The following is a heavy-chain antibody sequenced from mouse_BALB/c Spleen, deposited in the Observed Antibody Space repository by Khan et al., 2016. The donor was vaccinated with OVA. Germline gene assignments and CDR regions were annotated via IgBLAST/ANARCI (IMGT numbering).Heavy chain of an antibody. D-gene: IGHD3-1*01. J-gene: IGHJ2*01. Sequence: QVQLKESGPELVRPGTSVKISCKAAGYTFTNYWIGWVKQRPGHGLEWIGDIFTGGGYTNYNEKFKGQVTLTADTSSSTAYLQLSSLKSEDSAVYYWERGGASRATGDYIDYWGQGTTLTVSS. CDR2: IFTGGGYT. V-gene: IGHV1-63*02. CDR1: GYTFTNYW. CDR3: ERGGASRATGDYIDY.